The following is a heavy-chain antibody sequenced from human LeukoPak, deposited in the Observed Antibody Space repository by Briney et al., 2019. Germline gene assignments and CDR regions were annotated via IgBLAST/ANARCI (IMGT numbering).Heavy chain of an antibody. Sequence: GGSLRLSCAASGFTFSSYGMHWVRQAPGKGLEWVAFIRYDGSNKYYADSVKGRFTISRDNSKNTLYLQMNSLRAEDTAVYYCARDRIASGYCSSTSCYKGNWFDPWGQGTLVTVSS. V-gene: IGHV3-30*02. CDR3: ARDRIASGYCSSTSCYKGNWFDP. J-gene: IGHJ5*02. CDR1: GFTFSSYG. CDR2: IRYDGSNK. D-gene: IGHD2-2*02.